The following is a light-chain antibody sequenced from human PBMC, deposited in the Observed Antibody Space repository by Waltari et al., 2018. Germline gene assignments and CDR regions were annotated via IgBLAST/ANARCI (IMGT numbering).Light chain of an antibody. CDR1: MIGSKV. J-gene: IGLJ3*02. CDR2: DNR. V-gene: IGLV3-21*02. CDR3: QVWDTSSDHLWV. Sequence: SYVLTQPPSVSVAPGHTARISCGGNMIGSKVFHCDRQKPAQAPVLVVYDNRDRPSGIPGRLSGSNSGNTATLTINRVEAGDEADYYCQVWDTSSDHLWVFGGGTKLTVL.